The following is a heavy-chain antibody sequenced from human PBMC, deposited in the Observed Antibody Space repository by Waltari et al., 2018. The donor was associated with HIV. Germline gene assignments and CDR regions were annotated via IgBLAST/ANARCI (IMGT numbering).Heavy chain of an antibody. CDR3: ARVYGELWLNYFDY. Sequence: QVQLVQSGAEVKKPGASVNVSCKAYGYAFKGYVLHWVRQAPGQRPEWMGRINPNIDETKYSQKFQGRVTITRDTSASTVYMELSSLRSEDTAVYYCARVYGELWLNYFDYWGQGTLVTVSS. V-gene: IGHV1-3*01. J-gene: IGHJ4*02. CDR1: GYAFKGYV. CDR2: INPNIDET. D-gene: IGHD3-16*01.